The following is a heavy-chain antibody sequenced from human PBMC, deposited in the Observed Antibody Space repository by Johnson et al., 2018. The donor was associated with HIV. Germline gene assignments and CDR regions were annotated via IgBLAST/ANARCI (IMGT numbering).Heavy chain of an antibody. Sequence: VESGGGLVQPGGSLRLSCAVSGFTVSSNYMTWVRRAPGKGLEWVSAIGTAGDTYYPGSVKGRFTISRENAKNSLYLQMKSLRAEDTALYYCARAKSGYCAGAICYGSGFDIWGQGTMVTVSS. V-gene: IGHV3-13*01. J-gene: IGHJ3*02. CDR2: IGTAGDT. CDR3: ARAKSGYCAGAICYGSGFDI. CDR1: GFTVSSNY. D-gene: IGHD2-8*02.